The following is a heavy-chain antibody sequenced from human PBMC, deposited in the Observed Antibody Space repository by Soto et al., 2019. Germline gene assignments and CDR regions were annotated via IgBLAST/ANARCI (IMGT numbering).Heavy chain of an antibody. CDR2: IYSDGST. CDR1: GFIVSTNY. D-gene: IGHD3-10*01. J-gene: IGHJ4*02. Sequence: EVQLVESGGGLIQPGGSLRLSCAASGFIVSTNYMSWVRQTPGRGLEWVSVIYSDGSTYYADSVKGRFTISRDNSKNTLYLQMNSLRAEDTAVYYCAGDLWAVRGVRWGQGTLVTVSS. CDR3: AGDLWAVRGVR. V-gene: IGHV3-53*01.